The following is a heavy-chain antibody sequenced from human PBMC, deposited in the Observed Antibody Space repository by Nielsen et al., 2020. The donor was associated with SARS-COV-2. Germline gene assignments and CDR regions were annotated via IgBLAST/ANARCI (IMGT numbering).Heavy chain of an antibody. D-gene: IGHD6-13*01. CDR1: GYTFATYS. CDR2: ISAYSGDT. V-gene: IGHV1-18*01. J-gene: IGHJ6*02. Sequence: ASVKVSCKASGYTFATYSISWVRQAPGQGLEWMGWISAYSGDTKFAQKFQGRVTMTTDTSTSTAYMELRSLRSEDTAVYYCATGIAAAGTRWRYYYYYGMDVWGQGTTVTVSS. CDR3: ATGIAAAGTRWRYYYYYGMDV.